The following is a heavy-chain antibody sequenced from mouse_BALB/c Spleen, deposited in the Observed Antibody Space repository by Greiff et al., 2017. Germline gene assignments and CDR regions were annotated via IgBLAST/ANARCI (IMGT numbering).Heavy chain of an antibody. J-gene: IGHJ2*01. CDR3: ARWGNHFDY. V-gene: IGHV5-17*02. D-gene: IGHD2-1*01. Sequence: DVHLVESGGGLVQPGGSRKLSCAASGFTFSSFGMHWVRQAPEKGLEWVAYISSGSSTIYYADTVKGRFTISRDNPKNTLFLQMTSLRSEDTAMYYCARWGNHFDYWGQGTTLTVSS. CDR1: GFTFSSFG. CDR2: ISSGSSTI.